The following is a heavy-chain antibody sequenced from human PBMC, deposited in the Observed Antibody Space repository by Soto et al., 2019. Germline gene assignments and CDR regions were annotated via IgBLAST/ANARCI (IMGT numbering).Heavy chain of an antibody. CDR1: GFTFSNHA. CDR3: AKEGWGAGCYSVGDY. Sequence: QVQLVESGGGVVQPGRSLRLSCAASGFTFSNHAMHWVRQAPGKGLEWVAVIAYDASDKLYADSVKGRFTVSRDNSKNPLYLQMNSLRAEDTAVYYCAKEGWGAGCYSVGDYWGQGTLVTVSS. D-gene: IGHD2-21*02. V-gene: IGHV3-30*18. CDR2: IAYDASDK. J-gene: IGHJ4*02.